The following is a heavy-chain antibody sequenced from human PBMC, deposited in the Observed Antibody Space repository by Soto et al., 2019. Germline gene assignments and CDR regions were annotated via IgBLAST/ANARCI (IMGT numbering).Heavy chain of an antibody. Sequence: VQLVESGGGVVQPGRSLRLSCAASGFTFSDYAMHWVRQAPGKGMEWVAVVSHDGRNTHYADSVKGRLTISRDSSKHTVSLEMTSLRAEDNAVYYCAKGGRQWLVTSDFNYWGQGALVTVSS. CDR2: VSHDGRNT. J-gene: IGHJ4*02. V-gene: IGHV3-30*18. CDR1: GFTFSDYA. D-gene: IGHD6-19*01. CDR3: AKGGRQWLVTSDFNY.